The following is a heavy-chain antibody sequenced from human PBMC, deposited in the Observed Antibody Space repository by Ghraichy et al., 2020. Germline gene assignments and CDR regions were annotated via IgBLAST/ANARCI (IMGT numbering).Heavy chain of an antibody. J-gene: IGHJ4*02. V-gene: IGHV3-23*01. CDR2: INISGGTT. D-gene: IGHD5-12*01. CDR1: GFKFRNYG. CDR3: AKEGRWLGYYFDY. Sequence: GGSLRLSCTASGFKFRNYGMTWVRQAPGKGLEWVADINISGGTTNYADSVKGRFTISRDNSKNTLFLQMNSLRADDTAIYYCAKEGRWLGYYFDYWGQGILVTVSS.